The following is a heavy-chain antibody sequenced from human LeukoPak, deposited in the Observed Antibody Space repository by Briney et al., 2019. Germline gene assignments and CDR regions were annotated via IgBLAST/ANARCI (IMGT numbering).Heavy chain of an antibody. D-gene: IGHD4-17*01. J-gene: IGHJ5*02. V-gene: IGHV3-74*01. CDR1: GFLLSKSW. CDR2: IYNDGSTT. Sequence: LPRSPSGFLLSKSWLHWVRQLPGKGRVGVARIYNDGSTTNYADSVKGRLTISRDNAANTLFLQMSCVGAEDTAVYYCAREKDDHGDPGHLDAWGQGDLVTVSS. CDR3: AREKDDHGDPGHLDA.